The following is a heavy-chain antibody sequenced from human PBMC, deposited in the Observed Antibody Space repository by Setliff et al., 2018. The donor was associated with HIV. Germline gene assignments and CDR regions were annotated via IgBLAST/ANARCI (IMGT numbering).Heavy chain of an antibody. J-gene: IGHJ4*02. Sequence: GGSLSLSCAASGFTFSSYWMHWVRQVPGKGLVWVSRINSDGSSTTYADFVKGRFTISRDNAKNTLYLQMNSLRAEDTAVYSCARARGGNSEWSYWGQGTLVTVSS. CDR1: GFTFSSYW. CDR3: ARARGGNSEWSY. CDR2: INSDGSST. D-gene: IGHD2-15*01. V-gene: IGHV3-74*03.